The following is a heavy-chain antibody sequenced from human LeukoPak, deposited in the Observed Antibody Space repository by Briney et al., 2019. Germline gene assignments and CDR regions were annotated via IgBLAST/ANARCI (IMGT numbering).Heavy chain of an antibody. CDR1: GGSISSYY. CDR2: IYYSGST. CDR3: ARAGPYSSSWSPFDY. J-gene: IGHJ4*02. Sequence: SETLSLTCTVSGGSISSYYWRWIRQPPGKGLEWIGHIYYSGSTNYNPYLKTRVTISVDTSKNLFSLKLSSVTAADTAVYYCARAGPYSSSWSPFDYWGQGTLVTVSS. V-gene: IGHV4-59*01. D-gene: IGHD6-13*01.